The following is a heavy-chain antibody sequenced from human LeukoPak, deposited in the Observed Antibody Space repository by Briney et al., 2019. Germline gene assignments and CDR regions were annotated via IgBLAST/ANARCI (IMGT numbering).Heavy chain of an antibody. J-gene: IGHJ4*02. CDR3: AREVTTVTTDFDY. Sequence: ASVKVPCKACGYTFTAYYMLWVGQAPGQGLEWMGWTNPNSGGTKYAQKFQGRVTMTRDTSVSTVYMELSRLRSDDTAVYYCAREVTTVTTDFDYWGQGTLVTVSS. CDR2: TNPNSGGT. D-gene: IGHD4-17*01. CDR1: GYTFTAYY. V-gene: IGHV1-2*02.